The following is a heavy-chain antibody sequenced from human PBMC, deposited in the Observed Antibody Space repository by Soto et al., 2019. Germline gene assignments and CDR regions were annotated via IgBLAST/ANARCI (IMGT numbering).Heavy chain of an antibody. CDR1: GFTFNTFP. CDR2: ISATGAVT. D-gene: IGHD3-9*01. J-gene: IGHJ4*02. CDR3: AKMARTCWLRLPIDS. V-gene: IGHV3-23*01. Sequence: EVQLLESGGGFVRSGGSLKLSCAASGFTFNTFPMTWVRQAPGKGLEWVSSISATGAVTSDADSVKGRFSISRDNSNNTLYLQMNSLRADDTAVYYCAKMARTCWLRLPIDSWGQGTLVTVSS.